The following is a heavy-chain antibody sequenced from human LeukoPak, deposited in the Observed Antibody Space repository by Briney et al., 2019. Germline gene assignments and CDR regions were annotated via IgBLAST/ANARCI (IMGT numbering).Heavy chain of an antibody. CDR1: GYTFTSYA. CDR2: INAGNGNT. D-gene: IGHD3-10*01. V-gene: IGHV1-3*01. Sequence: GASVKVSCKASGYTFTSYAMHWVRQAPGQRLEWIGWINAGNGNTKYSRKFQGRVTITRDTSASTAYMELTSLRSEDTAVYYCARTILYGSGSYYSDYWGQGTLVTVSS. CDR3: ARTILYGSGSYYSDY. J-gene: IGHJ4*02.